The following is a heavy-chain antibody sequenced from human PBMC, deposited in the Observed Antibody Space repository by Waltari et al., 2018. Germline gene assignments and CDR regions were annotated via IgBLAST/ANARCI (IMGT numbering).Heavy chain of an antibody. V-gene: IGHV1-18*01. CDR2: ISAYNGNT. CDR3: ASSIVVVPAANYYYGMDV. Sequence: SCKASGYTFTSYGISWVRQAPGQGLEWMGWISAYNGNTNYAQKLQGRVTMTTDTSTSTAYMELRSLRSDDTAVYYCASSIVVVPAANYYYGMDVWGQGTTVTVSS. CDR1: GYTFTSYG. D-gene: IGHD2-2*01. J-gene: IGHJ6*02.